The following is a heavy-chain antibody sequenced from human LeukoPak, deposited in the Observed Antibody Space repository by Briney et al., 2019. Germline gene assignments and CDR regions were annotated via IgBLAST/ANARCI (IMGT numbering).Heavy chain of an antibody. CDR2: IYYSGST. Sequence: PSETLSLTCTVSGGSISSYYWSWIRQPPGKGLERIGYIYYSGSTYYNPSLKSRVTISVDTSKNQFSLKLSSVTAADTALYYCARGGRITTVVGYNYFDPWGQGTLVTVSS. CDR3: ARGGRITTVVGYNYFDP. CDR1: GGSISSYY. D-gene: IGHD1-20*01. J-gene: IGHJ5*02. V-gene: IGHV4-59*08.